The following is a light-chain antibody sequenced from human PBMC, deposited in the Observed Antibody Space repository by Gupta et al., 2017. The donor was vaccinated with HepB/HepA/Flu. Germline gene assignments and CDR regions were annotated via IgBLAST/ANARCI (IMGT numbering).Light chain of an antibody. V-gene: IGKV1-9*01. CDR2: AAS. Sequence: DIQLTPSPSFLSASVGDRVTITCRASQGISSYLAWYQQKPGKAPKLLIDAASTLQSGVPSRFSGSGSGTEFTLTISSLQPEDFATYYCQQLNSYPLTFGPGTKVDIK. CDR1: QGISSY. CDR3: QQLNSYPLT. J-gene: IGKJ3*01.